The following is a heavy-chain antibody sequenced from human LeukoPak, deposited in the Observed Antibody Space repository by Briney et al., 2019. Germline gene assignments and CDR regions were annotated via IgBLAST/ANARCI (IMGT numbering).Heavy chain of an antibody. D-gene: IGHD5-12*01. J-gene: IGHJ6*03. Sequence: ASVKVSCKASGYTFTGYYMHWVRQAPGQGLEWMGWINPNSGGTNYAQKFQGRVTMTRDTSISTAYMELSRLRSDDTAVYYCARGRVGYGPTTDLYYYYMDVWGKGTTVTVSS. CDR2: INPNSGGT. CDR3: ARGRVGYGPTTDLYYYYMDV. V-gene: IGHV1-2*02. CDR1: GYTFTGYY.